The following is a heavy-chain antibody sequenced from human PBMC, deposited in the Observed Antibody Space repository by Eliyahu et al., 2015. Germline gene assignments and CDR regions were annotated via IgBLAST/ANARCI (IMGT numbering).Heavy chain of an antibody. CDR3: AKVDGGSYRTPFDY. V-gene: IGHV3-30*02. D-gene: IGHD1-26*01. CDR1: GFTFSSYG. CDR2: IRYDGSNK. J-gene: IGHJ4*02. Sequence: QVQLVESGGGVVQPGGSLRPSCAASGFTFSSYGMHWVRQAPGKGLEWVAFIRYDGSNKYYADSVKGRFTISRDNSKNTLYLQMNSLRAEDTAVYYCAKVDGGSYRTPFDYWGQGTLVTVSS.